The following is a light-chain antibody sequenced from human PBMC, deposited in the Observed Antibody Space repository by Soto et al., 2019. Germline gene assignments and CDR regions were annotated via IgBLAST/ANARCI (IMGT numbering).Light chain of an antibody. Sequence: QSVLTQPPSVSGAPGQRVTISCTGSSSNIGAGYDVHWYQQLPGTAPKLLIYGNSNRPSGVPDRFSGSKSGTSASLAITGLQAEDEADYYCQVYDSSLSVVFGGGTKLTVL. J-gene: IGLJ2*01. CDR2: GNS. CDR3: QVYDSSLSVV. V-gene: IGLV1-40*01. CDR1: SSNIGAGYD.